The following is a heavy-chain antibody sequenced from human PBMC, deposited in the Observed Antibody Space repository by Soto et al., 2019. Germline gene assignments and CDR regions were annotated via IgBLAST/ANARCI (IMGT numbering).Heavy chain of an antibody. Sequence: GGSLRLSCAASGFTFSSYAMSWVRQAPGKGLEWVSAISGSGGSTYYADSVKGRFTISRDNSKNTPYLQMNSLRAEDTAVYYCAKSNELLWFGKGAFDIWGQGTMVTVSS. D-gene: IGHD3-10*01. CDR1: GFTFSSYA. V-gene: IGHV3-23*01. CDR2: ISGSGGST. CDR3: AKSNELLWFGKGAFDI. J-gene: IGHJ3*02.